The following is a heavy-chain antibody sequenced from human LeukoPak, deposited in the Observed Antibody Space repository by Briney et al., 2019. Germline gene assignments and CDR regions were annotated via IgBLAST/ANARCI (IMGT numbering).Heavy chain of an antibody. D-gene: IGHD3-22*01. J-gene: IGHJ4*02. Sequence: SETLSLTCTVSGGSISSYYWSWIRQPPGKGLEWIGYIYTSGSTNYHPSLKSRVTISVDTSRNQFSLKLSSVTAADTAVYYCARRGSSGYYYSYWGQGTLVTVSS. CDR1: GGSISSYY. V-gene: IGHV4-4*09. CDR3: ARRGSSGYYYSY. CDR2: IYTSGST.